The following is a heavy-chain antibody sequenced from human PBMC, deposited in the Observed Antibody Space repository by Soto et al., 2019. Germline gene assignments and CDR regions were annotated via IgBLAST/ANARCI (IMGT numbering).Heavy chain of an antibody. J-gene: IGHJ4*02. V-gene: IGHV3-23*01. D-gene: IGHD4-17*01. Sequence: GGSLRLSCPASGFTFSSYAMSWVRQAPGKVLDWVSAISGSGGSTYYADSVKGRFTISRDNSKNTLYLQMNSLGAEDTAVYYCAKKGLGDYGPCFLDYWGQGTLVTVSS. CDR3: AKKGLGDYGPCFLDY. CDR1: GFTFSSYA. CDR2: ISGSGGST.